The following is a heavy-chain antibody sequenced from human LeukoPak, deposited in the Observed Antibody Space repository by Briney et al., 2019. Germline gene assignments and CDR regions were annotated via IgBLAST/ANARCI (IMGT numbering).Heavy chain of an antibody. J-gene: IGHJ4*02. D-gene: IGHD2-15*01. Sequence: SETLSLTCTVSGGSISSYCWSWIRQPPGKGLEWIGYIYYSGSTNYNPSLKSRVTISVDTSKNQFSLKLSSVTAADTAVYYCARAEVVVAATGFDYWGQGTLVTVSS. V-gene: IGHV4-59*01. CDR1: GGSISSYC. CDR2: IYYSGST. CDR3: ARAEVVVAATGFDY.